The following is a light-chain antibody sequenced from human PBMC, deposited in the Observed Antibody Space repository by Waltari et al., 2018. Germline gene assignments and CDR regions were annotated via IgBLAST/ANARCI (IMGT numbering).Light chain of an antibody. V-gene: IGKV1-39*01. CDR3: QQSYSTPLT. CDR2: ASS. CDR1: QSISSY. Sequence: DIKMTQSPSSLSSSVGDRGTITCRASQSISSYLNWYQQKPGKAPKLLIYASSSVQSGVPSRFSGSGAGTDFTLTISSLQPEDFATYYCQQSYSTPLTFGGGTKVEIK. J-gene: IGKJ4*01.